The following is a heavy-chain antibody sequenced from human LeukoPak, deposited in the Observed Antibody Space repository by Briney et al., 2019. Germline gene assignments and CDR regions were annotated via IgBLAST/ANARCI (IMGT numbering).Heavy chain of an antibody. CDR3: AKVPIDIVVVVAAAYFDY. V-gene: IGHV3-23*01. CDR1: GFTFSSHA. Sequence: GGSLRLSCAASGFTFSSHAMSWVRQAPGKGLEWVSAISGSGGSTYYADSVKGRFTISRDNSKNTLYLQMNSLRAEDTAVYYCAKVPIDIVVVVAAAYFDYWGQGTLVTVSS. D-gene: IGHD2-15*01. J-gene: IGHJ4*02. CDR2: ISGSGGST.